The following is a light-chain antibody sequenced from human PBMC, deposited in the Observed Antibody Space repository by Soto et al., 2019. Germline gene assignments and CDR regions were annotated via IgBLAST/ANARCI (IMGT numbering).Light chain of an antibody. CDR2: DAS. Sequence: EIVLTQSPATLSLSPGERTTLSCRASQSVRSYLAWYQQKPGQAPRLLIYDASNRATGIPARFSGSGSGTDVTLTISSLEPEDFAVYYCQQRSNWPRTFGQGTRLEIK. CDR3: QQRSNWPRT. V-gene: IGKV3-11*01. J-gene: IGKJ5*01. CDR1: QSVRSY.